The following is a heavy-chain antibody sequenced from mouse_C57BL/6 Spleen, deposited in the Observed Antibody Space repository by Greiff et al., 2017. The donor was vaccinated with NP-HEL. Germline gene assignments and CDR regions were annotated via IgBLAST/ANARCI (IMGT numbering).Heavy chain of an antibody. V-gene: IGHV1-80*01. J-gene: IGHJ2*01. Sequence: QVQLQQSGAELVKPGASVKISCKASGYAFSSYWMNWVKQRPGKGLEWIGQIYPGDGDTNYNGKFKGKATLTADKSSSTAYMQLSSLTSEDSAVYFCARWGGYYGSSYFDYWGQGTTLTVSS. CDR1: GYAFSSYW. CDR2: IYPGDGDT. D-gene: IGHD1-1*01. CDR3: ARWGGYYGSSYFDY.